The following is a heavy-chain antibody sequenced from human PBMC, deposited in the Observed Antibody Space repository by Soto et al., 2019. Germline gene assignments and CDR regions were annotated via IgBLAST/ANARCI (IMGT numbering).Heavy chain of an antibody. CDR1: GFSLANYP. D-gene: IGHD6-19*01. V-gene: IGHV3-48*02. J-gene: IGHJ4*02. CDR2: SSPRGDTI. Sequence: PGGSLRLSCVASGFSLANYPMNWVRQTQGKGLEWISYSSPRGDTIYYANSVEGRFTISRDNARNSLSLHMSSLRDEDSALYYCAKGPHTNVGWPYYFESWGQGVPVTVSS. CDR3: AKGPHTNVGWPYYFES.